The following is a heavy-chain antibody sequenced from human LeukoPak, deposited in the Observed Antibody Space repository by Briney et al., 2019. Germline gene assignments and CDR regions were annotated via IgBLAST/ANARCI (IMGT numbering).Heavy chain of an antibody. D-gene: IGHD3-3*01. CDR3: ARLNWGYDFWSGYYDDY. CDR1: GGSISSSSYY. Sequence: SETLSLTCTVSGGSISSSSYYWGWIRQPPGTGLEWIGSIYYSGSTYYNPSLKSRVTISVDTSKNQFSLKLSSVTAADTAVYYCARLNWGYDFWSGYYDDYWGQGTLVTVSS. CDR2: IYYSGST. J-gene: IGHJ4*02. V-gene: IGHV4-39*01.